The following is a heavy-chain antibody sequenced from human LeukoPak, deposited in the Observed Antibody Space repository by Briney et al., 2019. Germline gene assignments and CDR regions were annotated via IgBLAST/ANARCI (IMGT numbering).Heavy chain of an antibody. V-gene: IGHV4-59*12. D-gene: IGHD5-18*01. J-gene: IGHJ5*02. Sequence: SETLSLTCTVSGGSISSYYWSWIRQPPGKGLEWIGYIYHSGSTHYNPSLKSRVTISIDGSKNQVSLRLSSVTAADTAVYYCASRGYSYATNWFDPWGQGILVTVSS. CDR2: IYHSGST. CDR1: GGSISSYY. CDR3: ASRGYSYATNWFDP.